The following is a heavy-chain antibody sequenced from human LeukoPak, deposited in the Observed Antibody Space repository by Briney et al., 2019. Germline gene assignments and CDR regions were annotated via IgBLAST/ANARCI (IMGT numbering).Heavy chain of an antibody. J-gene: IGHJ4*02. CDR1: GGSISSGDYY. D-gene: IGHD3/OR15-3a*01. CDR3: ARVWTGWGNAFDY. CDR2: IYYSGST. V-gene: IGHV4-30-4*02. Sequence: PSETLSLTCTVSGGSISSGDYYWSWIRQPPGKGLEWIGYIYYSGSTYYNPSLKSRVTISVDTSKNQFSLRLNAVTAADTAVYYCARVWTGWGNAFDYWGQGTLVTVSS.